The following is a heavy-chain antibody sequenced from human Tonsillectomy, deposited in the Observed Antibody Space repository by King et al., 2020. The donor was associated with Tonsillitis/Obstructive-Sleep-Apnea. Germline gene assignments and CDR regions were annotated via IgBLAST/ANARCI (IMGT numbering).Heavy chain of an antibody. CDR2: ISYDGSNK. CDR1: GFTFSSYA. J-gene: IGHJ4*02. V-gene: IGHV3-30*01. D-gene: IGHD4-17*01. CDR3: AGPITVTTPFAFDY. Sequence: VQLVESGGGVVQPGRSLRLSCAASGFTFSSYAMHWVRQAPVKGLEWVAVISYDGSNKYYADSGKGRFTISRDNSKNTLYLQMNSLRAEDTAVYYCAGPITVTTPFAFDYWGQGTLVTVSS.